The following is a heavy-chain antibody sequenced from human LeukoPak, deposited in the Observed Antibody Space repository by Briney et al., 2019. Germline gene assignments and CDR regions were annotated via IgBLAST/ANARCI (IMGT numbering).Heavy chain of an antibody. J-gene: IGHJ4*02. V-gene: IGHV3-21*01. D-gene: IGHD6-13*01. CDR1: GFTFSSYS. Sequence: PGGSLRLSCAASGFTFSSYSMNWVRQAPGKGLEWVSSISSSSSYIYYADSVKGRFTISRDNAKNSLYLQMNSLRAEDTAVYYCAGDRGSSWSFDYWGQGTLVTVSS. CDR2: ISSSSSYI. CDR3: AGDRGSSWSFDY.